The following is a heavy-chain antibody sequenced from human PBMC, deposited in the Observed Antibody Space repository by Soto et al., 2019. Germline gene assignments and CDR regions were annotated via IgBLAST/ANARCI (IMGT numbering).Heavy chain of an antibody. CDR3: AREELRWLRFFDY. Sequence: GQGLEWMGWISAYNGDTNYAQKLQGRVNMTTDTSTSTAYMELRSLRSDDTAVYYCAREELRWLRFFDYWGQGTLVTVSS. J-gene: IGHJ4*02. V-gene: IGHV1-18*01. D-gene: IGHD5-12*01. CDR2: ISAYNGDT.